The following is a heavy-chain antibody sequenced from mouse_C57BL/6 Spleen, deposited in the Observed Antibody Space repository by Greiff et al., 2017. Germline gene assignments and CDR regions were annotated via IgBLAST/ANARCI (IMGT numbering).Heavy chain of an antibody. CDR3: TTNYGSSYDFDY. J-gene: IGHJ2*01. CDR1: GFNIKDDY. D-gene: IGHD1-1*01. V-gene: IGHV14-4*01. Sequence: EVQLQQSGAELVRPGASVKLSCTASGFNIKDDYMHWVKQRPEQGLEWIGWIDPENGDTEYASKFQGKATITADTSSNTAYLQLSSLTSEDTAVYYCTTNYGSSYDFDYWGQGTTRTVSS. CDR2: IDPENGDT.